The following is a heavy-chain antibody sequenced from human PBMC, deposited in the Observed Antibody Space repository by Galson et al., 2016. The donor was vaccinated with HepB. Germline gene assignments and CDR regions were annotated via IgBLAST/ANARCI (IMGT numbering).Heavy chain of an antibody. CDR1: GFTFSRYA. CDR3: VKDFDYVWGSFRFQTKYYFDY. Sequence: SLRLSCAASGFTFSRYALHWVRQAPGKGLEYVSAISSNGGTTYYADSVKGSFTISRDNFKNTLYRQMSSLRAEDTAVYYCVKDFDYVWGSFRFQTKYYFDYWGQGTLVTVSS. J-gene: IGHJ4*02. V-gene: IGHV3-64D*06. CDR2: ISSNGGTT. D-gene: IGHD3-16*02.